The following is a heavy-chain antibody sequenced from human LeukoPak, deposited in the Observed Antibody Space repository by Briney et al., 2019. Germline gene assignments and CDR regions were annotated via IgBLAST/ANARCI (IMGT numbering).Heavy chain of an antibody. CDR2: IYYSGST. J-gene: IGHJ5*02. CDR1: GGSISSGDYY. CDR3: ARDLGIAARYNWFDP. D-gene: IGHD6-6*01. Sequence: SETLSLTCTVSGGSISSGDYYWSWIRQPPGKGLEWIGYIYYSGSTYYNPSLKSRVTISVDTSKNQFSLKLSSVTAADTAVYYCARDLGIAARYNWFDPWGQGTLVTVSS. V-gene: IGHV4-30-4*08.